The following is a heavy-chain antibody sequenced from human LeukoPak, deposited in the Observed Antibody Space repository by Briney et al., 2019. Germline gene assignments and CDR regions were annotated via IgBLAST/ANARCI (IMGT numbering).Heavy chain of an antibody. V-gene: IGHV1-2*02. D-gene: IGHD7-27*01. Sequence: ASVKVSCKASGYTFTHYYIHWVRQAPGQGLEWMGWTNPNSGDTNYAQKFQGRVTMTRDTSISTASMELTNLRSDDTALYYCARAGTESKWGLPRADYYYMDVWGKGTTVTVSS. CDR3: ARAGTESKWGLPRADYYYMDV. CDR1: GYTFTHYY. CDR2: TNPNSGDT. J-gene: IGHJ6*03.